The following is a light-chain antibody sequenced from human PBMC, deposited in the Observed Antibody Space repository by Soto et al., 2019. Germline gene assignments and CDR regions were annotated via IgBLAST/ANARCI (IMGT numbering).Light chain of an antibody. J-gene: IGLJ2*01. CDR1: SSNIGAGYD. CDR2: GNS. V-gene: IGLV1-40*01. CDR3: QSHGSRLGSVL. Sequence: QSVLTQPPSVSGAPGQRVTISCTGSSSNIGAGYDVHWYQQLPGTAPKLLIYGNSNRPSGVPDRFSGSKSGTSASLAITGLPAADAASSHRQSHGSRLGSVLFGGGTKLTV.